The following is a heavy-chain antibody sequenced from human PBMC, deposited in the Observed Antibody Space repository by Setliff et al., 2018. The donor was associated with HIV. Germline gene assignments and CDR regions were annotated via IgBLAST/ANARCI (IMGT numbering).Heavy chain of an antibody. CDR1: GASISSGSYY. Sequence: SETLSLTCTVSGASISSGSYYWSWIRQPAGKGLEWIGHIYTSGSTNYSPSLKSRVTISVDTSKKQFSLKLSSVTASDTAVYYCARDRRYSPHYFDYWGQGTLVTVSS. CDR2: IYTSGST. D-gene: IGHD1-26*01. J-gene: IGHJ4*02. V-gene: IGHV4-61*09. CDR3: ARDRRYSPHYFDY.